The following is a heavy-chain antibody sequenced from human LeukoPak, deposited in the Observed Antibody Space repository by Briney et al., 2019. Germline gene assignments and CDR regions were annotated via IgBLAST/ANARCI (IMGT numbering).Heavy chain of an antibody. J-gene: IGHJ5*02. D-gene: IGHD2-15*01. CDR3: ARLSYCSGGSCYSDWFDP. CDR1: GYSFTSYW. Sequence: GESVQISCQGSGYSFTSYWIGWVRQMPGKGLEWMGIIYPGDSDTRYSPSFQGQVTISADKSISTAYLQWSSLKASDTAMYYCARLSYCSGGSCYSDWFDPWGQGTLVTVSS. V-gene: IGHV5-51*01. CDR2: IYPGDSDT.